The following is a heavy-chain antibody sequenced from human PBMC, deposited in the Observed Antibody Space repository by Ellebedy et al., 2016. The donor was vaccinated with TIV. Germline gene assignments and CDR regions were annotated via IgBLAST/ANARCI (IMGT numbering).Heavy chain of an antibody. Sequence: ASVKVSCXASGYTFTSYDINWVRQATGQGLEWMGWMNPNSGNTGYAQKFQGRVTMTRNTSISTAYMELSSLRSEDTAVYYCARRSIAAANYYYYMDVWGKGTTVTVSS. D-gene: IGHD6-13*01. CDR1: GYTFTSYD. V-gene: IGHV1-8*01. CDR3: ARRSIAAANYYYYMDV. CDR2: MNPNSGNT. J-gene: IGHJ6*03.